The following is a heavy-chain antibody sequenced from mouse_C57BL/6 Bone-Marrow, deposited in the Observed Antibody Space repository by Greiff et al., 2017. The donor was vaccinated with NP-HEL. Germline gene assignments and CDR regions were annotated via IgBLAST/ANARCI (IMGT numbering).Heavy chain of an antibody. CDR2: IYPRSGNT. CDR1: GYTFTSYG. Sequence: QVQLKESGAELARPGASVKLSCKASGYTFTSYGISWVKQRTGQGLEWIGEIYPRSGNTYYNEKFKGKATLTADKSSSTAYMELRSLTSEDSAVYFGARRGWDGVDYWGRGTTLTVSS. CDR3: ARRGWDGVDY. V-gene: IGHV1-81*01. D-gene: IGHD4-1*01. J-gene: IGHJ2*01.